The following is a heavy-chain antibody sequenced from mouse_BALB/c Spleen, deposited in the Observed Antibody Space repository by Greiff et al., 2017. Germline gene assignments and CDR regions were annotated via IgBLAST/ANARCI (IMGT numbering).Heavy chain of an antibody. CDR3: ARHRGVHYGNYVRAMDY. V-gene: IGHV5-12-1*01. CDR1: GFAFSSYD. CDR2: ISSGGGST. D-gene: IGHD2-1*01. Sequence: EVKLMESGGGLVKPGGSLKLSCAASGFAFSSYDMSWVRQTPEKRLEWVAYISSGGGSTYYPDTVKGRFTISRDNAKNTLYLQMSSLKSEDTAMYYCARHRGVHYGNYVRAMDYWGQGTSVTVSS. J-gene: IGHJ4*01.